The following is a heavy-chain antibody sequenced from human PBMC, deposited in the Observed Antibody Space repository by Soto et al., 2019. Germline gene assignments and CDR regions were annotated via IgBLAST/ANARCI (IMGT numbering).Heavy chain of an antibody. V-gene: IGHV4-34*01. CDR2: INHSGST. CDR3: ASLPYGSGSSPIDY. D-gene: IGHD3-10*01. CDR1: GGSFSGYY. Sequence: QVQLQQWGAGLLKPSETLSLTCAVYGGSFSGYYWSWIRQPPGKGLEWIGEINHSGSTNYNPSLKGRVTISVHTSKNQFSLKLSSVAAADTAVYYCASLPYGSGSSPIDYWGQGTLVTVSS. J-gene: IGHJ4*02.